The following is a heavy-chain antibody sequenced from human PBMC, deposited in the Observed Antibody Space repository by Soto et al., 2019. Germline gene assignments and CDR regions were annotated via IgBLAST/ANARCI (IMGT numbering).Heavy chain of an antibody. CDR1: GGSISSGGYY. CDR2: IYYSGST. D-gene: IGHD5-12*01. J-gene: IGHJ4*02. V-gene: IGHV4-31*03. CDR3: ARDRKGDGYNPRGIPFDY. Sequence: QVQLQESGPGLVKPSQTLSLTCTVSGGSISSGGYYWSWIRQHPGKGLEWIGYIYYSGSTYYNPSLKSRVTISVDTSKNQFSLKLSSVTAADTAVYYCARDRKGDGYNPRGIPFDYWGQGTLVTVSS.